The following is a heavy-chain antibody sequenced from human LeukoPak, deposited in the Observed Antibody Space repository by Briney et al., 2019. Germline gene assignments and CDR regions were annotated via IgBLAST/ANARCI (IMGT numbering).Heavy chain of an antibody. CDR1: GFTFSSYG. CDR3: AKPRVRGVIITGYFDY. CDR2: ITYDGSNK. Sequence: GGSLRLSCAASGFTFSSYGMHWVRQAPGKGLEWVAVITYDGSNKYYADSVKGRFTISRDNSKNTLYLQMNSLRAEDTAVYYCAKPRVRGVIITGYFDYWGQGTLVTVSS. J-gene: IGHJ4*02. D-gene: IGHD3-10*01. V-gene: IGHV3-30*18.